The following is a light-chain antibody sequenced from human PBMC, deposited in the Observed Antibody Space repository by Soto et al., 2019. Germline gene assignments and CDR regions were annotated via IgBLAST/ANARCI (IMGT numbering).Light chain of an antibody. CDR1: QSVSRSY. V-gene: IGKV3-20*01. J-gene: IGKJ5*01. Sequence: EIVLTQSPGTLSLSPGERATLFCRASQSVSRSYLVWYQQKPGQAPRLLIYGASSRATGIPDRFSGSGSGTDFTLTISRLEPEDFAVYYCQQYGSSPITFGQGTQREIK. CDR2: GAS. CDR3: QQYGSSPIT.